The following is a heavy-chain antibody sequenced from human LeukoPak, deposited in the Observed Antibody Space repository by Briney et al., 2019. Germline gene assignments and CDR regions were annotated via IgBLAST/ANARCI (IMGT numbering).Heavy chain of an antibody. CDR1: GGTVTSSTYF. CDR2: ISYSGAT. D-gene: IGHD1-14*01. J-gene: IGHJ6*03. V-gene: IGHV4-39*07. CDR3: ARDGFYYHYYMDV. Sequence: PSETLSLTCTLSGGTVTSSTYFWGWIRQPPGKGLEWIGSISYSGATYYNPSLKSRVSMSVHTSKNQFSLKLSSVTAADTAVYHCARDGFYYHYYMDVWGEGTTVTVSS.